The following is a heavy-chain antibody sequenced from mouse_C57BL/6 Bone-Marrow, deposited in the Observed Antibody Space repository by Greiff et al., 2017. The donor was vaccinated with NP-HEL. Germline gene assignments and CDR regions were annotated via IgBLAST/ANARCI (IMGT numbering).Heavy chain of an antibody. V-gene: IGHV1-26*01. CDR3: AREGITTVVADY. CDR2: INPNNGGT. D-gene: IGHD1-1*01. CDR1: GYTFTDYY. J-gene: IGHJ2*01. Sequence: VQLQQSGPELVKPGASVKISCKASGYTFTDYYMNWVKQSHGKSLEWIGDINPNNGGTSYNQKFKGKATLTVDTSASTAYMELRSLTSEDSAVYYCAREGITTVVADYWGQGTTLTVSS.